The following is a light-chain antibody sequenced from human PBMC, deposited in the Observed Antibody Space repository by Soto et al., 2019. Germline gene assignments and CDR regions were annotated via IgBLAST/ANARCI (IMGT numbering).Light chain of an antibody. V-gene: IGLV3-1*01. CDR1: KLGDKY. CDR3: QAWDSSKVV. Sequence: SYELTQPPSVSVSPGQTASITCSGDKLGDKYACWYQQKPGQSPVLVIYQDSKGPSGIPERFSGSNSGNTATLTISGTQAKDEADYYCQAWDSSKVVFGGGTKLTVL. J-gene: IGLJ2*01. CDR2: QDS.